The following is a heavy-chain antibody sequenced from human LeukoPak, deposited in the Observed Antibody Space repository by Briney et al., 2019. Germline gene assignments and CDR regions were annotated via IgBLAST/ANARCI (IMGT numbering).Heavy chain of an antibody. Sequence: GESLXLSCAASGFIIISYRMSWVRQAPGKGLEWVANIKKDGSEKYYVDSVKGRFTISRDKAKNSLYLQMNSLRAEDTAVYYXAXLRXXXKPXKLSSYYYMVLWGKGPTVTISS. J-gene: IGHJ6*03. D-gene: IGHD5-24*01. V-gene: IGHV3-7*01. CDR1: GFIIISYR. CDR2: IKKDGSEK. CDR3: AXLRXXXKPXKLSSYYYMVL.